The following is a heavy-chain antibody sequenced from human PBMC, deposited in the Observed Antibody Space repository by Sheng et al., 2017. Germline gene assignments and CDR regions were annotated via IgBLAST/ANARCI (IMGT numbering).Heavy chain of an antibody. CDR2: ISAYNGNT. V-gene: IGHV1-18*01. D-gene: IGHD2-2*02. CDR3: ARVAVSVVPAAIPNNWFDP. Sequence: QVQLVQSGAEVKKPGASVKVSCKASGYTFTSYGISWVRQAPGQGLEWMGWISAYNGNTNYAQKLQGRVTMTTDTSTSTAYMELRSLRSDDTAVYYCARVAVSVVPAAIPNNWFDPWGQGTLVTVSS. CDR1: GYTFTSYG. J-gene: IGHJ5*02.